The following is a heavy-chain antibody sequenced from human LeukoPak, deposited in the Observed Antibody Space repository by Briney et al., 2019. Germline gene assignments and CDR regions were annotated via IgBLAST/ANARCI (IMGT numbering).Heavy chain of an antibody. CDR1: GYTFTTYY. V-gene: IGHV1-46*01. D-gene: IGHD2-21*02. Sequence: ASVKVPCKASGYTFTTYYMHWVRQAPGQGLEWMGIIDPSAGSTSYAQKFQGRVTMTRNMSTSTVYMEVSSLRSEDTAVYYCARDRICGGDCYSKSPFDYWGQGILVTVSS. J-gene: IGHJ4*02. CDR2: IDPSAGST. CDR3: ARDRICGGDCYSKSPFDY.